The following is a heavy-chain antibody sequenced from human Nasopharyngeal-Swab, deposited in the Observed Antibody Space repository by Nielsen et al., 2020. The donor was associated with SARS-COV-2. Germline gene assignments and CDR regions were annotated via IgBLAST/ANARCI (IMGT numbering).Heavy chain of an antibody. CDR3: AKDGLGDYDSSGSYYYGMDV. V-gene: IGHV3-23*01. Sequence: WIRQPPGQGLEWVSAISGSGGSTYYADSVKGRFTISRDNSKNTLYLQMNSLRAEDTAVYYCAKDGLGDYDSSGSYYYGMDVWGQGTTVTVSS. CDR2: ISGSGGST. D-gene: IGHD3-22*01. J-gene: IGHJ6*02.